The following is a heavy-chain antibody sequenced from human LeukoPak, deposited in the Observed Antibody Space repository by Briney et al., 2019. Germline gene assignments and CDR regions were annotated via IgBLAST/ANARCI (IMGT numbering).Heavy chain of an antibody. CDR2: VYLDGST. Sequence: PSETLSLTCTVSGGSISSSYFWGWIRQPPGKGLEWIGSVYLDGSTYYNPSLKNRVTISVDTSKNQFSLKLSSVTAADTAVYYCARHRDGYDYYYYMDVWGKGTTVTVSS. CDR3: ARHRDGYDYYYYMDV. V-gene: IGHV4-39*01. CDR1: GGSISSSYF. D-gene: IGHD5-24*01. J-gene: IGHJ6*03.